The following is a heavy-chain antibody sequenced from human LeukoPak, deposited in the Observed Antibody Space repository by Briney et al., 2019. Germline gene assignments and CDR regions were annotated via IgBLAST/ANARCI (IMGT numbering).Heavy chain of an antibody. CDR3: ASIIAARQWYFDY. V-gene: IGHV4-39*01. J-gene: IGHJ4*02. CDR2: IYYSGST. D-gene: IGHD6-6*01. Sequence: SETLSLTCTVSGGSISSSSYYWGWIRQPPGKGLEWIGSIYYSGSTYYNPSLKSRVTISVDTSKNQFSLKLSSVTAADTAVYYRASIIAARQWYFDYWGQGTLVTVSS. CDR1: GGSISSSSYY.